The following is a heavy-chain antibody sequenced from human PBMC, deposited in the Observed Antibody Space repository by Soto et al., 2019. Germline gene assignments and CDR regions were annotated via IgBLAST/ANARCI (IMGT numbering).Heavy chain of an antibody. V-gene: IGHV1-69*12. CDR1: GGTFSSYA. J-gene: IGHJ6*02. Sequence: QVQLVQSGAEVKKPGSSVKVSCKASGGTFSSYAISWVRQAPGQGLEWMGGIIPIFGTANYAQKFQGRVTITADESTSTAYMELSSLRSEDTAVYYCASLVYYDRSGYPYYYYYGMDVWGQGTTVTVSS. CDR2: IIPIFGTA. D-gene: IGHD3-22*01. CDR3: ASLVYYDRSGYPYYYYYGMDV.